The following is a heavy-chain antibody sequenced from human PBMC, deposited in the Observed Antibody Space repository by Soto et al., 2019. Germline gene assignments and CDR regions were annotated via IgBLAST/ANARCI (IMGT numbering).Heavy chain of an antibody. J-gene: IGHJ5*02. Sequence: EVQLVQSGAEVKKPGESLKISCKGSGYSFTSYWIGWVRQMPGKGLEWMGIIYPGDSDTRYSPSFQGQVTISADKSISTAYLQWSSLKASDTAMYYCARWYCSSTSCARGGRWFDPWGQGTLVTVSS. CDR3: ARWYCSSTSCARGGRWFDP. V-gene: IGHV5-51*03. D-gene: IGHD2-2*01. CDR2: IYPGDSDT. CDR1: GYSFTSYW.